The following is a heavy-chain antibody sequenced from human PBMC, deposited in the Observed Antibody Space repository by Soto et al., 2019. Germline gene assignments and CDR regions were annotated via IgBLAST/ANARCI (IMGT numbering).Heavy chain of an antibody. V-gene: IGHV5-10-1*01. CDR3: ARNDYGDYLPDY. CDR2: IDPSDSYT. CDR1: GYSFTSYW. J-gene: IGHJ4*02. Sequence: GESLKISCKGSGYSFTSYWISWVRQMPGKGLEWMGRIDPSDSYTNYSPSFQGHVTISADKSISTAYLQWSSLKASDTAMYYCARNDYGDYLPDYRGQGTLVTVSS. D-gene: IGHD4-17*01.